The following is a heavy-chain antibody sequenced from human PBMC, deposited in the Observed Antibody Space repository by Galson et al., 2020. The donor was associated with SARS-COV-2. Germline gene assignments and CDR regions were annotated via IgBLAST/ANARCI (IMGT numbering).Heavy chain of an antibody. CDR2: IYWNDDT. CDR3: AHRLIEIDDSSGYYGY. V-gene: IGHV2-5*01. Sequence: SGPTLVKPTQTLTLTCTFSGFSLSTSGVGVGWIRQPPGKALEWLALIYWNDDTRYSPSLKSRLTITRDTSKNQVVLTMTNMDPVDTATYYCAHRLIEIDDSSGYYGYWGQGTLVTVSS. D-gene: IGHD3-22*01. CDR1: GFSLSTSGVG. J-gene: IGHJ4*02.